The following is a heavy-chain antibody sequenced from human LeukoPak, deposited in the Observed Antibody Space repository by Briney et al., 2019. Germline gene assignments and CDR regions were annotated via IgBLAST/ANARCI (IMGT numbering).Heavy chain of an antibody. CDR2: ISDDGGTT. V-gene: IGHV3-74*01. Sequence: GGSLRLSCAASGFTFSTYWMHWVRQAPGKGLVWVSHISDDGGTTGYADSVKGRFTISRDNAKNTLYLQMNSLTAEDTAVYYCVRDGGLAGPYYYYMDVWAKGTTVTVSS. CDR3: VRDGGLAGPYYYYMDV. J-gene: IGHJ6*03. D-gene: IGHD3-3*01. CDR1: GFTFSTYW.